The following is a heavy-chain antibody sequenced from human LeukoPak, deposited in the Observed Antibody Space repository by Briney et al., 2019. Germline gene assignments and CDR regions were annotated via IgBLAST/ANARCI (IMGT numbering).Heavy chain of an antibody. D-gene: IGHD6-6*01. V-gene: IGHV1-2*02. CDR1: GYTFTGYY. CDR3: ASRYSSSSTAGRAFDI. Sequence: ASVKVSCKASGYTFTGYYMHWVRQAPGQGLKWMGWINPNSGGTNYAQKFQGRVTMTRDTSISTAYMELSRLRSDDTAVYYCASRYSSSSTAGRAFDIWGQGTMVTVSS. CDR2: INPNSGGT. J-gene: IGHJ3*02.